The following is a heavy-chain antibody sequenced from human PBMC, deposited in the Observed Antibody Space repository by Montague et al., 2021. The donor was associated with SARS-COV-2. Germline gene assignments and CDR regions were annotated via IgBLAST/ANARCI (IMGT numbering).Heavy chain of an antibody. V-gene: IGHV4-59*01. J-gene: IGHJ6*02. CDR3: ARGGGYYNYGLDV. D-gene: IGHD3-22*01. CDR2: IYYGGTT. Sequence: SETLSLTYTVSGGSISNYYWSWIRQPPGRGLEWIGSIYYGGTTDYSPSLKSRVTISLDTSKNQFSLKVTSVTAADTAVYYCARGGGYYNYGLDVWGPGTTVTVSS. CDR1: GGSISNYY.